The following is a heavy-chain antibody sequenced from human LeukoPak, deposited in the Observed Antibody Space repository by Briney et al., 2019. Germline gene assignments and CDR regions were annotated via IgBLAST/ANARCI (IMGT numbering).Heavy chain of an antibody. Sequence: GGSLRLSCAASGFTFRSHAMSWVRQAPGKGMECVSRINTDGTVTTYADSVKGRFTVSRDNADNTMFLQMNSVRDEDTAVYYCATKQWLAPPPDSWGQGTPVTVSS. CDR2: INTDGTVT. J-gene: IGHJ4*02. CDR1: GFTFRSHA. CDR3: ATKQWLAPPPDS. D-gene: IGHD6-19*01. V-gene: IGHV3-74*01.